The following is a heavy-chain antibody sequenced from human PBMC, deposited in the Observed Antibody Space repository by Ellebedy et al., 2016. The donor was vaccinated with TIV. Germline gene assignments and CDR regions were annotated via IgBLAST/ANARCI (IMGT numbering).Heavy chain of an antibody. V-gene: IGHV3-15*01. J-gene: IGHJ6*02. CDR1: GFTFSNAW. CDR2: IKSKTDGGTT. D-gene: IGHD3-10*01. CDR3: TTPPGIPIPGMDV. Sequence: PGGSLRLSCAASGFTFSNAWMSWVRQAPGKGLEWVGRIKSKTDGGTTDYAAPVKGRFTISRDDSKNTLYLQMNSLKTEDTAVYYCTTPPGIPIPGMDVWGQGTTVTVSS.